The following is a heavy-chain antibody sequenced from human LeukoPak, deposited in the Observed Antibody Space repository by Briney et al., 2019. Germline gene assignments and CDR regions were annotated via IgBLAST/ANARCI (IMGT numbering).Heavy chain of an antibody. CDR1: GFTVISNY. J-gene: IGHJ5*02. D-gene: IGHD1-26*01. Sequence: PGGSLRLSCEASGFTVISNYMSWVRQAPGKRLEWVSVIYSGGNTYYADSVKGRFTISRDNAKNSLYLQMNSLRAEDTAVYYCARDNSVGDTAWWFDPWGQGTLVTVSS. CDR3: ARDNSVGDTAWWFDP. V-gene: IGHV3-53*01. CDR2: IYSGGNT.